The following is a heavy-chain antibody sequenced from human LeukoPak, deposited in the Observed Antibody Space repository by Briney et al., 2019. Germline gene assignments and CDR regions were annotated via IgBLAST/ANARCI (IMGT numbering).Heavy chain of an antibody. CDR3: ARVREATIASFFDY. CDR1: GYSIGSRNYY. V-gene: IGHV4-39*07. CDR2: INHSGST. J-gene: IGHJ4*02. D-gene: IGHD6-13*01. Sequence: PSETLSLTCTVSGYSIGSRNYYWGWIRQPPGKGLEWIGEINHSGSTNYNPSLKSRVTISVDTSKNQFSLKLSSVTAADTAVYYCARVREATIASFFDYWGQGILVTVSS.